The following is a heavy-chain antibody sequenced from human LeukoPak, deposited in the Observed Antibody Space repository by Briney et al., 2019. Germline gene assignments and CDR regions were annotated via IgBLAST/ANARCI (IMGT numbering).Heavy chain of an antibody. Sequence: GGSLRLSCAASGVTVSSNYMSWVRQAPGKGREWVSVIYSGGSTYYTDSVKGRVTISRDNSKNTLYLQMNSLRAEDTAVYYCARGGGYSYGYIDYWGQGTLVTVSS. V-gene: IGHV3-53*01. CDR1: GVTVSSNY. D-gene: IGHD5-18*01. CDR3: ARGGGYSYGYIDY. CDR2: IYSGGST. J-gene: IGHJ4*02.